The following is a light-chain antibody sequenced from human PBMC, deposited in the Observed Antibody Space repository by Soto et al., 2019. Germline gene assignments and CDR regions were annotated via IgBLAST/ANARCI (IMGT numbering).Light chain of an antibody. V-gene: IGLV2-14*01. CDR3: SSYTSTNTCV. J-gene: IGLJ1*01. Sequence: QSALTQPASVSGSPGQSITISCTGTSSDVGGYNYVSWYQQHPGKAPKLMIYEVSYRPSGVSNRFSGSKSGNTASLTISGLQAEDEADYYCSSYTSTNTCVFGTGTQLTVL. CDR2: EVS. CDR1: SSDVGGYNY.